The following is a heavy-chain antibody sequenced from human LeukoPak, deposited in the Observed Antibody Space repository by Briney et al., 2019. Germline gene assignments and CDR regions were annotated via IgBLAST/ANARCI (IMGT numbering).Heavy chain of an antibody. D-gene: IGHD3-10*01. Sequence: PSETLSLTCTVSGGSISSYYWSWIRQPPGKGLEWIGEINHSGSTNYNPSLKSRATISVDTSKNQFSLKLSSVTAADTAVYYCARGPPGDFDLWGRGTLVTVSS. CDR2: INHSGST. J-gene: IGHJ2*01. V-gene: IGHV4-34*01. CDR3: ARGPPGDFDL. CDR1: GGSISSYY.